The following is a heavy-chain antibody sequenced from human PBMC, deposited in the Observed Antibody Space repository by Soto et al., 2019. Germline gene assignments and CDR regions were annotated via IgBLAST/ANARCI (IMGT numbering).Heavy chain of an antibody. J-gene: IGHJ3*02. CDR3: ARDPYGFNDAFDI. Sequence: QVQLQESGPGLVKPSQTLSLTCTVSGGSISSGGYYWSWIRQHPGKCLEWIGYIDYSGSTYYNPYLKRRVTVSGDTSKNQFPLKMISVTAADTAVYYCARDPYGFNDAFDILGQGTMVTVSS. V-gene: IGHV4-31*03. CDR2: IDYSGST. CDR1: GGSISSGGYY. D-gene: IGHD3-10*01.